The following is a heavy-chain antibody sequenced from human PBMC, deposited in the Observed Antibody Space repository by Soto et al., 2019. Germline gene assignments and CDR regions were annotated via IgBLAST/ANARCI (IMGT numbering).Heavy chain of an antibody. J-gene: IGHJ4*02. CDR2: IYYSGST. CDR3: ARHVVGATTADY. CDR1: GGSIGSSSYY. D-gene: IGHD1-26*01. Sequence: ETLCLAGAVSGGSIGSSSYYWGWIRQPPGRGLEWIGSIYYSGSTYYNPSLKSRVTISVDTSKNQFSLKLSSVTAADTAVYYCARHVVGATTADYWGQGTLVTVSS. V-gene: IGHV4-39*01.